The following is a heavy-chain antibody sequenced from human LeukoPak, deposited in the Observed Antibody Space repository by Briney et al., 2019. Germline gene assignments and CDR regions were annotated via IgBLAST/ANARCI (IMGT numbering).Heavy chain of an antibody. Sequence: GESLKISCKASGYRFTTDYIGWVRQMPGKGLEWMGIIYPDDSETNYSPSFQGHVSMSVDKSITTAYLQWSSLKASDTAIYYCARQAYGSHFDAFDIWGQGTMVTVSS. V-gene: IGHV5-51*01. J-gene: IGHJ3*02. CDR3: ARQAYGSHFDAFDI. D-gene: IGHD3-22*01. CDR1: GYRFTTDY. CDR2: IYPDDSET.